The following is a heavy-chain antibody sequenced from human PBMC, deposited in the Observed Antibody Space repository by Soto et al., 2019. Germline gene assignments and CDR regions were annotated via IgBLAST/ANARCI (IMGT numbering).Heavy chain of an antibody. D-gene: IGHD5-12*01. V-gene: IGHV1-69*13. Sequence: SVKVSCKASGGTFSSYAISWVRQAPGQGLEWMGGIIPIFGTANYAQKFQGRVTITADESTSTAYMELSSLRSEDTAVYYCARGESGYSGYDYYYYYGMDVWGQGTPVTVSS. CDR1: GGTFSSYA. CDR3: ARGESGYSGYDYYYYYGMDV. CDR2: IIPIFGTA. J-gene: IGHJ6*02.